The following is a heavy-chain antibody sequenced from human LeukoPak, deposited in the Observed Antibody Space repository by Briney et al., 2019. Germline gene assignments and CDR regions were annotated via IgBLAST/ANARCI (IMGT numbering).Heavy chain of an antibody. CDR1: GGSFSGYY. V-gene: IGHV4-34*01. CDR3: ARGVILEWSSQYYYYYGMDV. Sequence: PSETLSLTCGVYGGSFSGYYWSWIRQPPGKGLEWIGEINHSGSTNYNPSLKSRVTISVDTSKNQFSLKLSSVTAADTAVYYCARGVILEWSSQYYYYYGMDVWGQGTTVTVSS. J-gene: IGHJ6*02. CDR2: INHSGST. D-gene: IGHD3-3*01.